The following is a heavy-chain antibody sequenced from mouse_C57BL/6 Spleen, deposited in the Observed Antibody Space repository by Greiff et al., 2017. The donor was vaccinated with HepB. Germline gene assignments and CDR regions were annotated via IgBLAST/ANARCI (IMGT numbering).Heavy chain of an antibody. CDR1: GYTFTSYG. J-gene: IGHJ1*03. Sequence: QVQLKESGAELARPGASVKLSCKASGYTFTSYGISWVKQRTGQGLEWIGEIYPRSGNTYYNEKFKGKATLTADKSSSTAYMELRSLTSEDSAVYFCARTWDGGYFDVWGTGTTVTVSS. D-gene: IGHD4-1*01. CDR2: IYPRSGNT. CDR3: ARTWDGGYFDV. V-gene: IGHV1-81*01.